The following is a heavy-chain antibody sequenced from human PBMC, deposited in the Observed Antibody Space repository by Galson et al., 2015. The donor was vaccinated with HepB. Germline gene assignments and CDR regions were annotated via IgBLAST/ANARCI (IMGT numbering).Heavy chain of an antibody. CDR2: ISYDGSSK. V-gene: IGHV3-30-3*01. CDR3: ARPVDGY. J-gene: IGHJ4*02. D-gene: IGHD2-15*01. Sequence: SLRLSCAASGFTFSSYAMHWVRQAPGKGLEWVAVISYDGSSKYYADSVKGRFTISRDNSKNTLYLQMNSLRAEDTAVYYCARPVDGYWGQGTLVTVSS. CDR1: GFTFSSYA.